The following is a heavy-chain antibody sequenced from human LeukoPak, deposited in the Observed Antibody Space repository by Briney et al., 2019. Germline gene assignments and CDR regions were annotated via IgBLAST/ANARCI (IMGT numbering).Heavy chain of an antibody. CDR1: GGSFNSGGYY. V-gene: IGHV4-31*03. J-gene: IGHJ3*02. CDR3: ARESVATTGNSGGKNAFDI. D-gene: IGHD6-13*01. Sequence: SETLSLTCSVSGGSFNSGGYYWAWLRQHPDTGLEWIGYIFYSGSTNYNPSLKSRVTISLDTSKTHLSLNLSSVTAADTAVYYCARESVATTGNSGGKNAFDIWGQGTMVTVSS. CDR2: IFYSGST.